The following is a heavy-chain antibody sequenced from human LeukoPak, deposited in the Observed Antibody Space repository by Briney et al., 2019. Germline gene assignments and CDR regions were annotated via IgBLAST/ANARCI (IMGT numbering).Heavy chain of an antibody. D-gene: IGHD6-6*01. CDR2: ISGSGGGST. CDR3: AKGYSSSSEAAAFDI. V-gene: IGHV3-23*01. Sequence: GGTLRLSCAASGFTFRRYGMSWVRQAPGKGLEWVSAISGSGGGSTYYADSVKGRFTISRDNSKNTLYLQMNSLRAEDMALYYCAKGYSSSSEAAAFDIWGQGTMVTVSS. CDR1: GFTFRRYG. J-gene: IGHJ3*02.